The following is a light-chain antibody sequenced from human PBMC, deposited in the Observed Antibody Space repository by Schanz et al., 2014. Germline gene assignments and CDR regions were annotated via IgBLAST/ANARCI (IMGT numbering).Light chain of an antibody. Sequence: QSALTQPPSASGSPGQSVTISCTGTSSDVGGYNQVSWYQQHPGKAPKLIIYDVSKRPSGVPDRFSGSKSGNTASLTISGLQAEDEADYYCSSYVSSSAVLFGGGTKLTVL. V-gene: IGLV2-8*01. CDR1: SSDVGGYNQ. CDR2: DVS. CDR3: SSYVSSSAVL. J-gene: IGLJ2*01.